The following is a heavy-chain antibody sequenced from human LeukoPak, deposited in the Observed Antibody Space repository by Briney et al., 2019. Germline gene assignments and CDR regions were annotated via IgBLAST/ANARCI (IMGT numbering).Heavy chain of an antibody. D-gene: IGHD1-14*01. J-gene: IGHJ4*02. CDR3: TRYNNDHFDY. CDR2: IAYDGSRA. V-gene: IGHV3-33*01. CDR1: GFTFGGYG. Sequence: PGGSLRLSCAGPGFTFGGYGMHWFRQTPGKGLEWVAVIAYDGSRAFYADSVKGRFTISRDNSKNTVSVQMDDLRAEDTAVYYCTRYNNDHFDYWGQGTLVTVSS.